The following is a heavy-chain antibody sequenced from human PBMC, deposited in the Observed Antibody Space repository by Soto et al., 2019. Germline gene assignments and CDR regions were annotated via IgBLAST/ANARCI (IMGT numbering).Heavy chain of an antibody. CDR2: IYYSGST. CDR3: ARVWGIAARQGPLTFDY. CDR1: GGSISSGGYY. D-gene: IGHD6-6*01. J-gene: IGHJ4*02. V-gene: IGHV4-31*03. Sequence: QLQLQESGPGLVKPSQTLSLTCTVSGGSISSGGYYWSWIRQHPGKGLEWIGYIYYSGSTYYNPSLKSRVTLSVDTSKNQFSLKLSSVTAADTAVYYCARVWGIAARQGPLTFDYWGQGTLVTVSS.